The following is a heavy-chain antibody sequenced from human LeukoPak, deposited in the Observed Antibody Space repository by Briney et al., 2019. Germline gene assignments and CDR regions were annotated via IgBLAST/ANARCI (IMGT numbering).Heavy chain of an antibody. V-gene: IGHV5-51*01. D-gene: IGHD1-26*01. Sequence: GESLKISCKGSGYSFTSYWIGWVRQMPGKGLEWMGIIYPGDSDTRYSPSFQGQVTISADKSISTAYLQWSSLKASDTAMYYCARLIPIVGATNYFDYWGQGTLVTVSS. CDR3: ARLIPIVGATNYFDY. CDR2: IYPGDSDT. J-gene: IGHJ4*02. CDR1: GYSFTSYW.